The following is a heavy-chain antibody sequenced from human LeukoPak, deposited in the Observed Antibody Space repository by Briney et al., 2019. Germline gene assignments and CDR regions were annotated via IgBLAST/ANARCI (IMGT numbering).Heavy chain of an antibody. CDR3: ARDYCSGGSCFFN. CDR1: GFTFSSYW. D-gene: IGHD2-15*01. V-gene: IGHV3-74*01. Sequence: PGGSLRLSCAASGFTFSSYWMHWVRQAPGKGLVWVSRINIAGSDTSYADSVKGRFTISRDNAKNTLYLQMNSLRAEDTAVYFCARDYCSGGSCFFNWGQGTLVAVSS. CDR2: INIAGSDT. J-gene: IGHJ4*02.